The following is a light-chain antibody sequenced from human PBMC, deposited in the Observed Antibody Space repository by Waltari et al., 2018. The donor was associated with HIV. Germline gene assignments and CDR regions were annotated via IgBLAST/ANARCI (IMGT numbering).Light chain of an antibody. J-gene: IGKJ1*01. V-gene: IGKV3-20*01. Sequence: EIALTQSPRTLSLSPGDGGTIFCRASQAIDSSHLAWYQHKPGQSPRLLIYGGSVRAADVPDRFSGSVSGTDFTLTIARVEPEDFAVYYCQQFDILPETYGQGTKVE. CDR2: GGS. CDR3: QQFDILPET. CDR1: QAIDSSH.